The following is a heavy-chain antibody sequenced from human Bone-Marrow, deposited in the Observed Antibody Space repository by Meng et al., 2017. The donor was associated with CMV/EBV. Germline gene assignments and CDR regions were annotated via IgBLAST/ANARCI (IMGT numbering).Heavy chain of an antibody. CDR2: ISGGGGST. V-gene: IGHV3-23*01. J-gene: IGHJ4*02. Sequence: SLSCAASGFTFSSYAMSWVRQAPGKGLEWVSSISGGGGSTYYADSVKGRLTISRDNSKNTLYLQMNSLRAEDTAVYYCATSMAARPDWGQGTLVTVSS. CDR1: GFTFSSYA. CDR3: ATSMAARPD. D-gene: IGHD6-6*01.